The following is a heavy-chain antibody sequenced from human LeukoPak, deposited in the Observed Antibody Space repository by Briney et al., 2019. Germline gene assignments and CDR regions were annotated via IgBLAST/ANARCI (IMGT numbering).Heavy chain of an antibody. V-gene: IGHV3-33*01. J-gene: IGHJ6*02. Sequence: GGSLRLSCAASGFTFSSYGMHWVRQAPGKGLEWVAVIWSDGSNEYYADSVKGRFTISRDDSKSTLYLQMNSLRAEDTVVYSCARSIVGATGSPYGMDVWGQGTTVTVSS. CDR3: ARSIVGATGSPYGMDV. D-gene: IGHD1-26*01. CDR2: IWSDGSNE. CDR1: GFTFSSYG.